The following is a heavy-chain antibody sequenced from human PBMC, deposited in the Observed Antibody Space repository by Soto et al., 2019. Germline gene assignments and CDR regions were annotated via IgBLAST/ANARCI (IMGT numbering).Heavy chain of an antibody. V-gene: IGHV4-39*01. CDR2: IYYSGST. Sequence: PSETLSLTCTVSGGSISSSSYYWGWIRQPPGKGLEGIGSIYYSGSTYYNPSLKSRVTISVDTSKNQFSLKLSSVTAADTAVYYCARRIEDYGMDVWGQGTTVTVSS. CDR1: GGSISSSSYY. D-gene: IGHD2-15*01. CDR3: ARRIEDYGMDV. J-gene: IGHJ6*02.